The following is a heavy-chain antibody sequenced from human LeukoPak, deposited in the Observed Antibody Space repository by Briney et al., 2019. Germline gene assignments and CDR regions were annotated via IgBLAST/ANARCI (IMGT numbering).Heavy chain of an antibody. Sequence: AASVKVSCKASGGTFSSYAISRVRQAPGQGLEWMGGIIPIFGTANYARKFQGRVTITADESTSTAYMELSSLRSEDTAVYYCARIGELDESDYWGQGTLVTVSS. V-gene: IGHV1-69*13. CDR1: GGTFSSYA. CDR3: ARIGELDESDY. J-gene: IGHJ4*02. CDR2: IIPIFGTA. D-gene: IGHD1-1*01.